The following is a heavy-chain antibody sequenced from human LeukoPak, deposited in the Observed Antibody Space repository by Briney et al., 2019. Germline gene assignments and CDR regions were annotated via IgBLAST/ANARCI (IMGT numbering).Heavy chain of an antibody. CDR3: ASRESIVVVTAAAKDAFDI. Sequence: RASMKVSCKASAYTFTAYDMHWVRQAPGQGLEWMGWINPNSGGTNYAQKFQGRVTMTRDTSISTAYMELSRLRSDDTAVYYCASRESIVVVTAAAKDAFDIWGQGTMVTVSS. V-gene: IGHV1-2*02. CDR1: AYTFTAYD. J-gene: IGHJ3*02. CDR2: INPNSGGT. D-gene: IGHD2-21*02.